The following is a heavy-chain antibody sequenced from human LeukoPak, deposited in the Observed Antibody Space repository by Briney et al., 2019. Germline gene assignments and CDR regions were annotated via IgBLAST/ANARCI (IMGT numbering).Heavy chain of an antibody. CDR2: IYYSGST. J-gene: IGHJ4*02. Sequence: SETLSLTCTVSGGSVSGYYWSWIRQPPGKGLEWIGYIYYSGSTNYNPSLKSRVTISVDTSKNQFSLKLSSVTAADTAVYYCARGDSSEGLDYWGQGTLVTVSS. CDR1: GGSVSGYY. V-gene: IGHV4-59*02. CDR3: ARGDSSEGLDY. D-gene: IGHD6-19*01.